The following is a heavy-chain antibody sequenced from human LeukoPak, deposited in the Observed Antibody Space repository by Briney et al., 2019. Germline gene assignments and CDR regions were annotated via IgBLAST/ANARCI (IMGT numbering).Heavy chain of an antibody. J-gene: IGHJ4*02. CDR2: IKSKTDAGTT. Sequence: GGSLRLSCAASGFTFSNAWMSWVRQAPEKGLEWVGRIKSKTDAGTTDYAAPVKGRFTISRDDSKNTLYLQMNSLKTEDTAVYYCTTVRYCSGGSCYLVDYWGQGTLVTVSS. V-gene: IGHV3-15*01. CDR1: GFTFSNAW. D-gene: IGHD2-15*01. CDR3: TTVRYCSGGSCYLVDY.